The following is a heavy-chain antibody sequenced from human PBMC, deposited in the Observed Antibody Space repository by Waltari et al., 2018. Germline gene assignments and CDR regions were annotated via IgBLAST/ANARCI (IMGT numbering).Heavy chain of an antibody. CDR3: ARDGYDAFDI. CDR2: ISAYNGNT. Sequence: QVQLVQSGAEVKKPGASVKVSCKVSGYTLTELSMHWVRQAPGQGLEWMGWISAYNGNTNYAQKLQGRVTMTTDTSTSTAYMELRSLRSDDTAVYYCARDGYDAFDIWGQGTMVTVSS. D-gene: IGHD6-13*01. J-gene: IGHJ3*02. CDR1: GYTLTELS. V-gene: IGHV1-18*01.